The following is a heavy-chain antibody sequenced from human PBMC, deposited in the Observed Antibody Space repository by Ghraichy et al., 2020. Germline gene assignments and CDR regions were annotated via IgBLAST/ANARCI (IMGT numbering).Heavy chain of an antibody. Sequence: ASVKVSCKASGYTFTSYAMHWVRQAPGQRLEWMGWINAGNGNTKYSQKFQGRVTITRDTSASTAYMELSSLRSEDTAVYYCARDKATMVRGVIRPNWFDPWGQGTLVTVSS. CDR3: ARDKATMVRGVIRPNWFDP. J-gene: IGHJ5*02. CDR1: GYTFTSYA. D-gene: IGHD3-10*01. CDR2: INAGNGNT. V-gene: IGHV1-3*01.